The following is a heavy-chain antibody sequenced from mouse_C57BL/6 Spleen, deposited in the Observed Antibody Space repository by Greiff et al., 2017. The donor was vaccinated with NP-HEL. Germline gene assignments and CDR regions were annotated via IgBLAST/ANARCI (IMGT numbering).Heavy chain of an antibody. CDR1: GYTFTSYW. D-gene: IGHD2-5*01. J-gene: IGHJ3*01. Sequence: QVQLQQSGAELVRPGSSVQLSCKASGYTFTSYWMDWVKQRPGQGLEWIGNIYPSDSETHYNPKFKDKATLTVDKSSSTAYMQLSSLTSEDSAVYYCARRGYSNPFAYWGQGTLVTVSA. CDR2: IYPSDSET. CDR3: ARRGYSNPFAY. V-gene: IGHV1-61*01.